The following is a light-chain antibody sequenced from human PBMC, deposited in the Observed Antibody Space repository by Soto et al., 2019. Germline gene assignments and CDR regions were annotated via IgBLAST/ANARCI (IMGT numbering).Light chain of an antibody. CDR1: SSDVGGYNY. V-gene: IGLV2-8*01. CDR3: SSYAGTNNPGV. J-gene: IGLJ1*01. Sequence: QSVLTQPPSPAGAPGQSVTISFTGTSSDVGGYNYVSWYQQHPGKVPKLMIYEVSKRPSGVPDRFSGSKSGNTASLTVSGLQAEDEADYYCSSYAGTNNPGVFGTGTKVTVL. CDR2: EVS.